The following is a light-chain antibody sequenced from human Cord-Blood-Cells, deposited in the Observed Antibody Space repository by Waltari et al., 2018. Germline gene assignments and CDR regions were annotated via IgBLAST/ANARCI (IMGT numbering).Light chain of an antibody. CDR3: CSYAGSSTVL. CDR2: EGS. CDR1: SSDVGSYNL. J-gene: IGLJ3*02. Sequence: QSALTQPASVSGSPGQSFTIPCTGTSSDVGSYNLVSWYQQHPGKAPKLMIYEGSKRPSGVSKRCSGSKSGNTASLTIAGLQAEDEADYCCCSYAGSSTVLFGGGTKLTGL. V-gene: IGLV2-23*01.